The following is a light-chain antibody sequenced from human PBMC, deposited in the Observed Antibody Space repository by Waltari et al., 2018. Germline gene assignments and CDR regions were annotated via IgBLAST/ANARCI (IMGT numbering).Light chain of an antibody. CDR1: SSNIGNNY. J-gene: IGLJ7*01. CDR2: EDN. CDR3: GTWDSRLSGAV. Sequence: QSVLTQPPSVSAAPGQRVTISCSGGSSNIGNNYVSWYRQFPGTAPKLLIYEDNEIPSGVPARFSGSKSGTSATLDITGLQAGDEADYYCGTWDSRLSGAVFGGGTHLTVL. V-gene: IGLV1-51*02.